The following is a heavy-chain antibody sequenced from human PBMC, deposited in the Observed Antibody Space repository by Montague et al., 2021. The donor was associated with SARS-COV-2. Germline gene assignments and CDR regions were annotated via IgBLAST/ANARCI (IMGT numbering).Heavy chain of an antibody. V-gene: IGHV4-39*01. CDR1: GGSISSSSYY. Sequence: SETLSLTCTVSGGSISSSSYYWGWIRQPPGKGLEWIGSIYYTGSPYYNPSLKSRVTISVDTSKNQFPLSLSSVTAADTAVYYCARRARWNIVVVVGDRHAFDIWGQGTMVTVSS. CDR3: ARRARWNIVVVVGDRHAFDI. CDR2: IYYTGSP. D-gene: IGHD2-15*01. J-gene: IGHJ3*02.